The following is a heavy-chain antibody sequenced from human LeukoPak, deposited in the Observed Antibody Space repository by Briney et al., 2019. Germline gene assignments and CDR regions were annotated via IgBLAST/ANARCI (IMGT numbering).Heavy chain of an antibody. CDR1: GFTFRSYD. CDR2: VWYDESNK. Sequence: GRSLRLSCAASGFTFRSYDMHWVRQAPGKGLEWVAVVWYDESNKYYVDSVKGRFTISRDNSKNTLYLQMNSLRVGDTALYYCAREDSSGAFDIWGQGTMVTVSS. CDR3: AREDSSGAFDI. J-gene: IGHJ3*02. V-gene: IGHV3-33*01. D-gene: IGHD3-22*01.